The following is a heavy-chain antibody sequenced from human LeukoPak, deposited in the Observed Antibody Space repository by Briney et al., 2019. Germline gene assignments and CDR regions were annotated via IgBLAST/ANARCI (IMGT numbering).Heavy chain of an antibody. CDR2: IIPIFGTA. CDR3: ARTRVAATASYYYYGMDV. CDR1: GGTFSSYA. J-gene: IGHJ6*02. Sequence: ASVKVSCKASGGTFSSYAISWVRQAPGQGLGWMGGIIPIFGTANYAQKFQGRVTITADESTSTAYMELSSLRSEDTAVYYCARTRVAATASYYYYGMDVWGQGTTVTVSS. D-gene: IGHD2-15*01. V-gene: IGHV1-69*01.